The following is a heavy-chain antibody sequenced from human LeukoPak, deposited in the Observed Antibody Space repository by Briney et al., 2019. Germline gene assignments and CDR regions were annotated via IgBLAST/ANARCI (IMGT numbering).Heavy chain of an antibody. CDR3: ASFSWGSVTYIQEAIWSWFDP. Sequence: SGTLSLTCTVSGASISGFYWSWIRQPPGRGLEWVGYISNSGNSTYNPSLMSRLTMLVETSYNQFSLLLISVAAADTAVYYCASFSWGSVTYIQEAIWSWFDPWGEGTLVTLSS. D-gene: IGHD3-10*01. CDR2: ISNSGNS. V-gene: IGHV4-59*08. J-gene: IGHJ5*02. CDR1: GASISGFY.